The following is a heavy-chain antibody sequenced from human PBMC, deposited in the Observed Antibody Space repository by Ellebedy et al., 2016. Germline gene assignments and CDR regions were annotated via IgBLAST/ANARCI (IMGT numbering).Heavy chain of an antibody. Sequence: ASVKVSCKGSGYSFTSYWIGWVRQMPGKGLEWMGIIYPGDSDTRYSPSFQGQVTISADKSINTAYLQWSSLKASDTGMYYCTRRESNYDFWSGYSYWFDPWGQGTLVTVSS. J-gene: IGHJ5*02. CDR2: IYPGDSDT. CDR1: GYSFTSYW. D-gene: IGHD3-3*01. CDR3: TRRESNYDFWSGYSYWFDP. V-gene: IGHV5-51*01.